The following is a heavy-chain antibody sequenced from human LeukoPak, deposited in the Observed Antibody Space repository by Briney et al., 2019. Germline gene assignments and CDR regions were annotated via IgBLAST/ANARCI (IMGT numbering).Heavy chain of an antibody. D-gene: IGHD3-16*02. Sequence: PGGSLTLSCAPSGFTFSSYAMSWVRQAPAKGLEWVSAISGSGGSTYYADSVKGRFTISRDNSKKTLYLQMNSLRAEDTAVYYCAKGRVYAYVWGSYRYFDYWGQGTLVTVSS. J-gene: IGHJ4*02. CDR3: AKGRVYAYVWGSYRYFDY. CDR2: ISGSGGST. CDR1: GFTFSSYA. V-gene: IGHV3-23*01.